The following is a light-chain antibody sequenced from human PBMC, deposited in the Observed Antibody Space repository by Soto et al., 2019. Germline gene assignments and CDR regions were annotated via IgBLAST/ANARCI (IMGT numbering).Light chain of an antibody. J-gene: IGLJ3*02. V-gene: IGLV2-23*01. CDR2: EAT. CDR3: CSHASSGTVV. CDR1: SSDVGKYKF. Sequence: QSALTQPASVSGSPGQSISISCTGTSSDVGKYKFVSWYQQHPGEAPNLIIYEATERPSGVSNRFSGYKSGITASLTISGLQAEDEADYYCCSHASSGTVVFGGGTKLTVL.